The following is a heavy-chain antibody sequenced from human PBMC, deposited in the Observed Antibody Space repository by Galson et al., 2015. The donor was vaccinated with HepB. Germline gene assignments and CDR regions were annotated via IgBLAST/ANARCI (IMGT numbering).Heavy chain of an antibody. CDR2: IIPILGMA. D-gene: IGHD2-2*02. J-gene: IGHJ3*02. V-gene: IGHV1-69*02. CDR3: ARLVAYCSSTSCYTTGLSDAFDI. Sequence: SVKVSCKASGGTFSSYTISWVRQAPGQGLEWMGRIIPILGMANYAQKFQGRVTITADKPTSTAYMELSSLRSEDTAVYYCARLVAYCSSTSCYTTGLSDAFDIWGQGTMVTVSS. CDR1: GGTFSSYT.